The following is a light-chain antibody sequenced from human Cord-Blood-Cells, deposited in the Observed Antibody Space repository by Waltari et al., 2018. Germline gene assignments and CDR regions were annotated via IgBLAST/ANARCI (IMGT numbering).Light chain of an antibody. Sequence: DIQMTQSPSSLSASVGDRVTITCQASQDISNYLNWYQQKPGKAPKLLIYDASNLETGVPSRFSGSGSGTDFTFTISGLEPEDFAVYYCQQRSNWPAFGQGTKVEI. J-gene: IGKJ1*01. CDR3: QQRSNWPA. V-gene: IGKV1-33*01. CDR1: QDISNY. CDR2: DAS.